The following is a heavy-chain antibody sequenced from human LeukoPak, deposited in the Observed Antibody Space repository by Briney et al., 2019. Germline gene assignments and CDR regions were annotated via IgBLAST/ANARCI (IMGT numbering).Heavy chain of an antibody. D-gene: IGHD5-12*01. J-gene: IGHJ4*02. CDR3: ARGRKWLKFDY. CDR2: INHSGST. CDR1: GGSFSGYY. V-gene: IGHV4-34*01. Sequence: SETLSLTCAVYGGSFSGYYWSWIRQPPGKGLEWIGEINHSGSTNYNPSLKSRVTISVDTSKNQFSLKLSSVTAADTAVYYCARGRKWLKFDYWGQGTLVTVSP.